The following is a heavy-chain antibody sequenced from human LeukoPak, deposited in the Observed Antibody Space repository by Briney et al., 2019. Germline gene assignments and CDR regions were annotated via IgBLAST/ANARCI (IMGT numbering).Heavy chain of an antibody. D-gene: IGHD4-17*01. CDR2: IYYSGST. Sequence: SETLSLTCTVSGDSINSYYWGWIRQPPGKGLEWIGSIYYSGSTYYNPSLKSRVTISVDTSKNQFSLKLSSVTAADTAVYYCARQADDYGDYGWFDPWGQGTLVTVSS. V-gene: IGHV4-39*01. CDR3: ARQADDYGDYGWFDP. J-gene: IGHJ5*02. CDR1: GDSINSYY.